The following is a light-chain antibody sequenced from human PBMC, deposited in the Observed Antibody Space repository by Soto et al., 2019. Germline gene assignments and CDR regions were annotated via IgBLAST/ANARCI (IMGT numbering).Light chain of an antibody. J-gene: IGKJ2*01. CDR1: QSVLYSSNNKNY. Sequence: DIVMTQSPDSLAVSLGERATINCKSSQSVLYSSNNKNYLAWYQQKPGQPPKQLIYWASTQESGVPDRFSGSGSGTDFTLTISSLQAEDVAVYYCQQYYSVPYTFGQGTKLEIK. V-gene: IGKV4-1*01. CDR2: WAS. CDR3: QQYYSVPYT.